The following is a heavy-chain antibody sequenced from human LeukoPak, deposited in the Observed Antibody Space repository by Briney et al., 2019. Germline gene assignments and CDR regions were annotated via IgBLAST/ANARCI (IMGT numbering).Heavy chain of an antibody. D-gene: IGHD3-3*01. J-gene: IGHJ4*02. Sequence: GGSLRLSCEASGFTFNTCAMSWVRQAPGKGLGGVSAISESGSGTYYADSVKGRFTISRDNSKNTLYLQMNSLRVDDTALYYCAKGVFGVNRAFDYWGQGTLVTVSS. CDR1: GFTFNTCA. V-gene: IGHV3-23*01. CDR2: ISESGSGT. CDR3: AKGVFGVNRAFDY.